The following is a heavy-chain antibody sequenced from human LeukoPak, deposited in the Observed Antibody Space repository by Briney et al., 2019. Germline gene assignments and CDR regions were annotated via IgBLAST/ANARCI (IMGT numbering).Heavy chain of an antibody. CDR1: GFTFSSYA. D-gene: IGHD1-26*01. CDR2: IGGSGCST. CDR3: ARDGDWVGGTIDY. V-gene: IGHV3-23*01. Sequence: GGSLRLSCAASGFTFSSYAMSWVRQAPGKGLEWVSAIGGSGCSTYYADSVKGRFTISRDNSKNTLYLQMNSLSAEDTAVYYCARDGDWVGGTIDYWGQGTLVTVSS. J-gene: IGHJ4*02.